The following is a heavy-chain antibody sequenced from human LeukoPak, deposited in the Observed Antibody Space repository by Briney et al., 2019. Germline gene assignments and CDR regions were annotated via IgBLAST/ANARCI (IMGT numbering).Heavy chain of an antibody. V-gene: IGHV4-39*01. CDR2: VHFTGST. J-gene: IGHJ4*02. CDR3: VSPRGFSYGYFDY. D-gene: IGHD5-18*01. CDR1: GVSISNNYYY. Sequence: SETLSLTCTVSGVSISNNYYYWAWIRQPPGEGLELIGYVHFTGSTFYNSSLKSRVTISADTSKNQFSLTLGSVSATDTAVYYCVSPRGFSYGYFDYWGQGTLVTVSS.